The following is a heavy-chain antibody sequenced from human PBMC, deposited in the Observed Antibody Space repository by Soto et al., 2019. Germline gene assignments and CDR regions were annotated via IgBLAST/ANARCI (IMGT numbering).Heavy chain of an antibody. J-gene: IGHJ4*02. Sequence: ASVKVSCKASGYTFTSYGISWVRQAPGQGLEWMGWISAYNGNTNYARKLQGRVTMTTDTSTSTAYMELRSLRSDDTAVYYCARDPYGSRGEEGFLFDYWGQGTLVTVSS. CDR3: ARDPYGSRGEEGFLFDY. D-gene: IGHD2-15*01. CDR2: ISAYNGNT. CDR1: GYTFTSYG. V-gene: IGHV1-18*01.